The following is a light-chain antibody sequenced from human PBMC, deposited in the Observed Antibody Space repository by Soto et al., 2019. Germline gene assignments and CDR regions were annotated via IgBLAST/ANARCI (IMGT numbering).Light chain of an antibody. Sequence: AIRMTQSPSSFSASTGDRVTITCRASQGISSYLAWYQQKPGKAPKLLIYAASTLQSGVPSRFSGSGSGTDFTLTISCLQSEDFATYYCQQYYSYPRTFGGGNKVDIK. CDR1: QGISSY. J-gene: IGKJ4*01. CDR2: AAS. CDR3: QQYYSYPRT. V-gene: IGKV1-8*01.